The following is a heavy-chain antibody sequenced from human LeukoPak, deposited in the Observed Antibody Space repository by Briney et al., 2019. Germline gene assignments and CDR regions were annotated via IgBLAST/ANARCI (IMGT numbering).Heavy chain of an antibody. CDR1: GFTFSSYS. CDR2: ISSSNSYI. V-gene: IGHV3-21*01. D-gene: IGHD5-24*01. CDR3: AREMALGPVYYFDY. Sequence: GGSLRLSCAASGFTFSSYSMNWVRQAPGKGLEWVSSISSSNSYIYYADSVKGRFTISRDNAKNSLYLQMNSLRAEDTAVYYCAREMALGPVYYFDYWGQGTLVTVSS. J-gene: IGHJ4*02.